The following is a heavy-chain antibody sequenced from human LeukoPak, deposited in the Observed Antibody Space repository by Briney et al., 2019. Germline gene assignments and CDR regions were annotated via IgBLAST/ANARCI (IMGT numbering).Heavy chain of an antibody. J-gene: IGHJ6*02. Sequence: ASVKISCKASGYTFTSYGISWVRQAPGQGLEWMGGIIPIFGTANYAQKFQGRVTITADESTSTAYMELSSLRSEDTAVYYCARVPSSSSGPYYYGMDVWGQGTTVTVSS. CDR3: ARVPSSSSGPYYYGMDV. CDR2: IIPIFGTA. D-gene: IGHD6-6*01. V-gene: IGHV1-69*13. CDR1: GYTFTSYG.